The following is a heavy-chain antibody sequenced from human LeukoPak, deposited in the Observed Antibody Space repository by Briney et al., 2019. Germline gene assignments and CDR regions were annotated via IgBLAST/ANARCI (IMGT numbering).Heavy chain of an antibody. CDR2: IDPNSGGT. Sequence: ASVKVSCKASGYTFTGYHMHWVRQAPGQGLEWMAWIDPNSGGTIYAQNFQGRVTMTRDTSISTAYMELSRLTSDDTAVYYCARVYGSGSFYRYWGQGTLVTVSS. CDR3: ARVYGSGSFYRY. J-gene: IGHJ4*02. V-gene: IGHV1-2*02. D-gene: IGHD3-10*01. CDR1: GYTFTGYH.